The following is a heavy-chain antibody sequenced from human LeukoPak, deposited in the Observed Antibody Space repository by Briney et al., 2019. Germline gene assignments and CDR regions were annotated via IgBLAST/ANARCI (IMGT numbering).Heavy chain of an antibody. CDR1: GGSISSYY. Sequence: KPSETLSLTCTVSGGSISSYYWSWIRQPAGKGLEWIGRIYTSGSTNYNPSLKSRVTISVDTSKNQFSLKLSSVTAADTAVYYCARVLSDYVWGSYRSPNRDDAFDIWGQGTMVTVSS. CDR3: ARVLSDYVWGSYRSPNRDDAFDI. CDR2: IYTSGST. D-gene: IGHD3-16*02. J-gene: IGHJ3*02. V-gene: IGHV4-4*07.